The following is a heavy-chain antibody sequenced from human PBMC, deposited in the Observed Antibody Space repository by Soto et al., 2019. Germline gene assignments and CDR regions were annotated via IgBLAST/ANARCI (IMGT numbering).Heavy chain of an antibody. D-gene: IGHD6-6*01. CDR1: GFTFSSYA. CDR3: AKAEQLVPYYYYMDV. J-gene: IGHJ6*03. Sequence: LRLSCAASGFTFSSYAMSWVRQAPGKGLEWVSAISGSGGSTYYADSVKGRFTISRDNSKNTLYLQMNSLRAEDTAVYYCAKAEQLVPYYYYMDVWGKGTTVTVSS. V-gene: IGHV3-23*01. CDR2: ISGSGGST.